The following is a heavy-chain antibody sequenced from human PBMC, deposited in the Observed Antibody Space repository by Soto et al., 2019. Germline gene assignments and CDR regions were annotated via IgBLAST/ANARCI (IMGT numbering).Heavy chain of an antibody. CDR3: AKPAHQYYDFWSGYSHFDS. D-gene: IGHD3-3*01. CDR1: GFSLSSYA. CDR2: MSYDGDKK. V-gene: IGHV3-30*18. Sequence: QVQLVESGGGVVRPGRSLRLSCAASGFSLSSYAMHWVRQAPGKGLEWVAVMSYDGDKKYFADSVKGRFTISRDSSKNTLNLQMNSLRTEETAVYFCAKPAHQYYDFWSGYSHFDSWGQGILVTVSS. J-gene: IGHJ4*02.